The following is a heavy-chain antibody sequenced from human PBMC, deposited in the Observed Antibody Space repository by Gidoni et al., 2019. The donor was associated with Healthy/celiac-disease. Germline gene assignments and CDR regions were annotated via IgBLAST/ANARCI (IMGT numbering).Heavy chain of an antibody. J-gene: IGHJ4*02. CDR3: ARGLWAAMVKLGFDY. V-gene: IGHV1-2*02. CDR2: INPNSGGT. CDR1: GYTFTGYY. D-gene: IGHD5-18*01. Sequence: QVQLVQSGAEVKKPGASVKVSCKASGYTFTGYYMHWVRQAPGQGLEWMGWINPNSGGTNYAQKFQGRVTMTSDTSISTAYMGLSRLRSDYTAVYYCARGLWAAMVKLGFDYWGQGTLVTVSS.